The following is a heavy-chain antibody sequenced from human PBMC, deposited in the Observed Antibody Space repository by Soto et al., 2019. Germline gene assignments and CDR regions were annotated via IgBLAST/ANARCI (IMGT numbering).Heavy chain of an antibody. V-gene: IGHV3-30-3*01. CDR1: GFPFSSYP. J-gene: IGHJ6*02. CDR2: ISYDGSNK. CDR3: ARDQSGSSRWLLYYYYGMDF. D-gene: IGHD6-13*01. Sequence: PGGTLRLSCEGSGFPFSSYPMHLVRQAPGKGLECVSVISYDGSNKYYADSVKGRFTISRDNSKNTLYLPMNSLRAEDTAVYYCARDQSGSSRWLLYYYYGMDFLGQGSTVTVSS.